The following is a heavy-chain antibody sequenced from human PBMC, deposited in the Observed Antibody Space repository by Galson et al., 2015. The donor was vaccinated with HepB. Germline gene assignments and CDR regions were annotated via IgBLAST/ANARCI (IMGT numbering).Heavy chain of an antibody. D-gene: IGHD7-27*01. CDR3: ARSIHLGRGFDS. CDR1: GDSVSSNTVG. CDR2: TYCRSKWSN. V-gene: IGHV6-1*01. Sequence: CAISGDSVSSNTVGWNWIRQSPSRGLEWLGRTYCRSKWSNDYAQSVQGRITINPDTSKNQISLQLNSVTPEDTAVYYCARSIHLGRGFDSWGQGTLVTVSS. J-gene: IGHJ4*02.